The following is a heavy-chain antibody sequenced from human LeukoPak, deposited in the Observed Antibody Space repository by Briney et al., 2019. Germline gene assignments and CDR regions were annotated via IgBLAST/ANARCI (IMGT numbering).Heavy chain of an antibody. V-gene: IGHV3-30*02. CDR1: GFTFSSYG. D-gene: IGHD3-22*01. CDR2: IRYDGSNK. J-gene: IGHJ4*02. Sequence: PGGSLRLSCAASGFTFSSYGMHWVRQAPGKGLEWVAFIRYDGSNKYYADSVKGRFTISRDNSKNTLYLQMNSLRAEDTAVYYCAKDLDSSGYIIPSEIDYWGQGTLVTVSS. CDR3: AKDLDSSGYIIPSEIDY.